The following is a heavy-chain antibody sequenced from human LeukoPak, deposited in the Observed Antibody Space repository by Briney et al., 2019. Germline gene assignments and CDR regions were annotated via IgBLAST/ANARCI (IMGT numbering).Heavy chain of an antibody. Sequence: SETLSLTCTVSGGSISSSSYYWGWIRQPPGKGLEWIGSIYYSGSTYYNPSLKSRVTISVDTSKNQFSLKLSSVTAADTAVYYCARDPRVAGELYYFDYWGQGTLVTVSS. J-gene: IGHJ4*02. D-gene: IGHD1-26*01. CDR1: GGSISSSSYY. CDR3: ARDPRVAGELYYFDY. CDR2: IYYSGST. V-gene: IGHV4-39*07.